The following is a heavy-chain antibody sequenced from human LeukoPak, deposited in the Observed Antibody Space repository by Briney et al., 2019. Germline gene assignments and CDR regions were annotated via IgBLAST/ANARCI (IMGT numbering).Heavy chain of an antibody. J-gene: IGHJ4*02. V-gene: IGHV3-53*01. CDR1: GFSVSSKY. CDR3: TKLKGWYGDGYFDY. D-gene: IGHD6-19*01. Sequence: GGSLRLSCAASGFSVSSKYMSWVRQPAGKGLEWVSVIYSGGTTFYADSVKGRFTISRDNSKNTLYLQMNSLSPDYTAVYYCTKLKGWYGDGYFDYWGPGTLVTVSS. CDR2: IYSGGTT.